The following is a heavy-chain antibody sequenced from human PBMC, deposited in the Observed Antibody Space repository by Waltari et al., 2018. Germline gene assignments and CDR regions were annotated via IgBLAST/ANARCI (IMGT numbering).Heavy chain of an antibody. CDR2: IYYDGTA. V-gene: IGHV4-39*07. CDR1: GGSISGSVYY. Sequence: QVQLQESGPGLVKPSETLSLPCSVSGGSISGSVYYWGWIRQPPGKGLEYIGSIYYDGTAFYNPSLKTPVTISVDTSYNLFSLKMKSVTAADTAMYFCVRDRGLRTFFDHWGQGTLVTVSS. J-gene: IGHJ4*02. CDR3: VRDRGLRTFFDH. D-gene: IGHD4-17*01.